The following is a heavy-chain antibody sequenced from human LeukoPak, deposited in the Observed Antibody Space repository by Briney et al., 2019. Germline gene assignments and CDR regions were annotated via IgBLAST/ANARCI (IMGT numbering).Heavy chain of an antibody. CDR1: GGSISSYY. V-gene: IGHV4-59*01. Sequence: SETLSLTCTVSGGSISSYYWSWIRQPSGKGLVWIAYIYYSGTTKYNASLKSRVTMSVDTSKNQFSLKLSSVTAADTAVYYCARMVRGVIDAFEIWGQGTMVTVSS. CDR3: ARMVRGVIDAFEI. D-gene: IGHD3-10*01. J-gene: IGHJ3*02. CDR2: IYYSGTT.